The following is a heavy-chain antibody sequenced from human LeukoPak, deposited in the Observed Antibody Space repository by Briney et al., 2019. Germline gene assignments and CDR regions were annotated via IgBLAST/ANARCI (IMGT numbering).Heavy chain of an antibody. J-gene: IGHJ3*02. CDR1: GFTLSSYS. V-gene: IGHV3-48*01. CDR3: ARDWAYGFDM. Sequence: PGGSLRPSCAASGFTLSSYSMNWVRQAPGKGLEWVSHISTRSTTMSYTDSVRGRFTISRDNGKNSLYLQMNSLRAEDTAVYYCARDWAYGFDMWGQGTMVTVSS. D-gene: IGHD7-27*01. CDR2: ISTRSTTM.